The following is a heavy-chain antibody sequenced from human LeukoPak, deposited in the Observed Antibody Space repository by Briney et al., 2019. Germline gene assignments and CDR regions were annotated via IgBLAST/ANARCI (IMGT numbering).Heavy chain of an antibody. D-gene: IGHD1-7*01. CDR1: GGSISSYY. CDR2: IYYSGST. Sequence: SETLSLTCTVSGGSISSYYWSWIRQPPGKGLEWIGYIYYSGSTNYNPSLKSRVTISVDTSKNQFSLKLSSVTAADTAVYYCAKMTGNYLTGYYFDYWGQGTLVNVPS. J-gene: IGHJ4*02. V-gene: IGHV4-59*01. CDR3: AKMTGNYLTGYYFDY.